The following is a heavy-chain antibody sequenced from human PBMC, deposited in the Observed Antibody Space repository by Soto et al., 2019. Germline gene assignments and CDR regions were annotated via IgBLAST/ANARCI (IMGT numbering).Heavy chain of an antibody. CDR2: IIPLLDIT. D-gene: IGHD5-12*01. V-gene: IGHV1-69*04. Sequence: SVKVSCKASGGTFSNDIITWVRQAPGQGLEWMGRIIPLLDITNYAQKFQGRVTITADKSTSTAYMELNSLRSEDTAVYYCVRDSPIGSTYSGYDGIDYRGQGTFVTGSS. CDR3: VRDSPIGSTYSGYDGIDY. CDR1: GGTFSNDI. J-gene: IGHJ4*02.